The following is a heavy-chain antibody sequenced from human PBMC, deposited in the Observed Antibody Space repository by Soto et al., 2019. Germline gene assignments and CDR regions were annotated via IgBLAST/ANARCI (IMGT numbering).Heavy chain of an antibody. J-gene: IGHJ5*02. Sequence: SETLSLTCTVSGGSISSDYYSWSWIRQPPGKGLEWIGYIYHSGNTFYSPSLSSRVTFSIDMSKNQVSLKLRSVTAADTAVYYCARNTALVADIFDPCGQGVLITVSP. CDR1: GGSISSDYYS. CDR3: ARNTALVADIFDP. V-gene: IGHV4-30-2*01. D-gene: IGHD5-18*01. CDR2: IYHSGNT.